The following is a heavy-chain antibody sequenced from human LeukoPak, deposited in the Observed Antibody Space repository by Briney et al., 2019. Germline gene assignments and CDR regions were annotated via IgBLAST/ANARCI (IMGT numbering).Heavy chain of an antibody. CDR3: ARTRWATDARGINDY. D-gene: IGHD5-12*01. Sequence: ASVNVSCKASGYTFTIYGISWVRQAPGQGLEWMGWISAYNGNTNYAQKLQGRVTMTTDTSTSTAYMELRSLRSDDTAVYYCARTRWATDARGINDYWGQGTMVTVSS. CDR1: GYTFTIYG. CDR2: ISAYNGNT. V-gene: IGHV1-18*01. J-gene: IGHJ4*02.